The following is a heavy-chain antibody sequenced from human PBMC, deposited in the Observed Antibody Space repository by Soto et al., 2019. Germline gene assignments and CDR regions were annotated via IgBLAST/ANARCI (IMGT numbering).Heavy chain of an antibody. CDR1: GGSISSSSYY. Sequence: SETLSLTCTVSGGSISSSSYYWGWIRQPPGKGLEWIGSIYYSGSTYYNPSLKSRVLISVDTSKKQLSLKLSSVTAADTAVYYCARRSSYXXVXAYDWGQXTLVTVSS. D-gene: IGHD3-16*01. J-gene: IGHJ4*02. CDR3: ARRSSYXXVXAYD. V-gene: IGHV4-39*01. CDR2: IYYSGST.